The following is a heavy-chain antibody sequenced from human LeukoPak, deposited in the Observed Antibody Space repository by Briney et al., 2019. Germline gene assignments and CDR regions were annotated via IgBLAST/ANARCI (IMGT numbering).Heavy chain of an antibody. V-gene: IGHV3-30*02. J-gene: IGHJ4*02. CDR2: IRYDGSNE. Sequence: GGSLRLSCAASRFTFSSYDMHWVRQAPGKGLEWVTFIRYDGSNEYYADSVKGRFTISRDNSKNTLYLQMNSLRAEDTAVYYCAKPRPRGYSDYEGTFDYWGQGTPVTVSS. CDR3: AKPRPRGYSDYEGTFDY. D-gene: IGHD5-12*01. CDR1: RFTFSSYD.